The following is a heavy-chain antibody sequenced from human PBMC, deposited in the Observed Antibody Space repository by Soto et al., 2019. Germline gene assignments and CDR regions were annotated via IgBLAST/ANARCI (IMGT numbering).Heavy chain of an antibody. Sequence: QVQLQESGPGLVKPSGALSLTCAVSGDSISSGNWWSWVRQPPGKGLEWIGEIYHRGGTSYSPSLKSRVTMSVDKSKNQFSLKLSSVTAADTAIYFCARDLGSIGYLSIWSPGTMVTVSS. CDR3: ARDLGSIGYLSI. J-gene: IGHJ3*02. CDR1: GDSISSGNW. D-gene: IGHD3-22*01. CDR2: IYHRGGT. V-gene: IGHV4-4*02.